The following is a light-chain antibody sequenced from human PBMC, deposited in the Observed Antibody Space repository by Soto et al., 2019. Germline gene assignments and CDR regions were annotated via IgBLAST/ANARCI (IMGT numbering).Light chain of an antibody. J-gene: IGLJ2*01. CDR3: APWDDSRPAV. V-gene: IGLV1-44*01. CDR2: NNN. Sequence: QSVLTQPPSASGTPGQRVTISCSGSTSNIGSKTVSWYQQLPGSAPRVLIYNNNERPSGVPDRFLGSKSGTSASLAISGPQCEYGPVYYCAPWDDSRPAVFGGGTKLTVL. CDR1: TSNIGSKT.